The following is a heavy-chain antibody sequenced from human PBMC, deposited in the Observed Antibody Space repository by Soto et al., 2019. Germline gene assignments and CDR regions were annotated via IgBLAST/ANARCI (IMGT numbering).Heavy chain of an antibody. J-gene: IGHJ2*01. CDR2: ISYDGSNK. Sequence: QVQLVESGGGVVQPGRSLRLSCAASGFTFSSYGMHWVRQAPGKGLEWVAVISYDGSNKYYADSVKGRFTISRDNSKNXLYLQMNSLRAEDTAVYYCAKDGGAYGDLAWYFDLWGRGTLVTVSS. D-gene: IGHD4-17*01. CDR1: GFTFSSYG. CDR3: AKDGGAYGDLAWYFDL. V-gene: IGHV3-30*18.